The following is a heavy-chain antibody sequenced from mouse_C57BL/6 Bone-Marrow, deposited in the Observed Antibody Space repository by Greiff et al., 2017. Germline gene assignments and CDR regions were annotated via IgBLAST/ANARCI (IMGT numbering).Heavy chain of an antibody. V-gene: IGHV2-6*03. D-gene: IGHD2-4*01. J-gene: IGHJ4*01. CDR3: ARAPYDNDGGHYALDD. CDR2: IWSDGST. Sequence: VHLVESGPGLVAPSQSLSITCTVSGFSLTSYGVHWVRQPPGKGLEWLVVIWSDGSTTYNSALKSRLSNSKDNSKCQVFLKMNSLQTDDTAMYYCARAPYDNDGGHYALDDWGQGTSVTVSS. CDR1: GFSLTSYG.